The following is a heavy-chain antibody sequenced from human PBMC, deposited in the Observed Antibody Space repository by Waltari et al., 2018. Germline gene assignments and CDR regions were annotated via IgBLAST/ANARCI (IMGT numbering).Heavy chain of an antibody. CDR2: IYYSGST. D-gene: IGHD6-19*01. CDR1: GGSISSYY. V-gene: IGHV4-59*01. CDR3: AKEGGRWLVANWVDF. Sequence: QVQLQESGPGLVKPSETLSLTCTVSGGSISSYYWSWIRQPPGKGLEWIGYIYYSGSTNYNPSLKSRVTISVDTSKNQLSLKLSSVTAADTAVYYCAKEGGRWLVANWVDFWGQGTLVTVSS. J-gene: IGHJ5*01.